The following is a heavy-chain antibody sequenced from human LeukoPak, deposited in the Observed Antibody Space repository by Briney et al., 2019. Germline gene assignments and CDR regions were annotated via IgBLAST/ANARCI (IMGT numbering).Heavy chain of an antibody. D-gene: IGHD4-17*01. V-gene: IGHV1-18*01. CDR3: ARGGTVDNWFDP. Sequence: ASVKVSCKASGYTFTNYGITWVRQAPGQGLEWMGWISAYNGNIHYAQKLQGRVTMTTDTSTNTAYMELRSLRSDDTAVYYCARGGTVDNWFDPWGQGTLVTVSS. CDR1: GYTFTNYG. J-gene: IGHJ5*02. CDR2: ISAYNGNI.